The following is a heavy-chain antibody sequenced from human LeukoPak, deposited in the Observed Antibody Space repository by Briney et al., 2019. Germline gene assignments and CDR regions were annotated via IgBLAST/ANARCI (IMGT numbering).Heavy chain of an antibody. CDR1: GGSISSSSYY. CDR2: IYYSGST. Sequence: SETLSLTCTVSGGSISSSSYYWGWLRQPPGTGREWIGSIYYSGSTYYNPSLKSRVTISVDTSKNQFSLKLSSVTAADTAVYYCARHPQKGVFDPWGQGTLVTVSS. D-gene: IGHD3-10*01. V-gene: IGHV4-39*01. CDR3: ARHPQKGVFDP. J-gene: IGHJ5*02.